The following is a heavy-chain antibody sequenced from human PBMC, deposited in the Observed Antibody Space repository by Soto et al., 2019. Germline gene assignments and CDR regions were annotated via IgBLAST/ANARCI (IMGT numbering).Heavy chain of an antibody. J-gene: IGHJ6*02. CDR3: ARPSVDCTNGVCYLYYYYGMDV. CDR1: GFTFSSYS. D-gene: IGHD2-8*01. Sequence: PGGSLRLSCAASGFTFSSYSMNWARQAPGKGLEWVSYISSSSSTIYYADSVKGRFTISRDNAKNSLYLQMNSLRDEDTAVYYCARPSVDCTNGVCYLYYYYGMDVWGQGTTVTVSS. V-gene: IGHV3-48*02. CDR2: ISSSSSTI.